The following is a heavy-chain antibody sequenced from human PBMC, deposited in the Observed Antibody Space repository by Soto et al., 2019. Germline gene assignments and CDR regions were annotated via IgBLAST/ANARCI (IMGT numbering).Heavy chain of an antibody. CDR2: IYWDDDR. Sequence: QITLKESGPTLVKPTQTLTLTCTFSGFSLSTSGVGVGWIRQPPGKALEGLALIYWDDDRPYSPSLKRRLTITKDTSNNQVILTMTNMDPVDTATYYCAHSTCIRTSCFNDYYYCMDVWGHGTTVTVSS. V-gene: IGHV2-5*02. D-gene: IGHD2-2*01. CDR1: GFSLSTSGVG. J-gene: IGHJ6*02. CDR3: AHSTCIRTSCFNDYYYCMDV.